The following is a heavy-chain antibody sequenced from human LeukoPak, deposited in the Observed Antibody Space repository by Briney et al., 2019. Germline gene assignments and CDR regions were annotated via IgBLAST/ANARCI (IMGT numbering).Heavy chain of an antibody. D-gene: IGHD2-2*01. Sequence: PSETLSLTCTVSGGSISSGDYYWSWIRQPPGKGLEWIGYIYYSGSTYYNPSLKSRVTISVDTSKNQFSLKLSSVTAADTAVYYSARGGSDIVVVPAAMPANWFDPWGQGTLVTVSS. CDR1: GGSISSGDYY. V-gene: IGHV4-30-4*01. J-gene: IGHJ5*02. CDR2: IYYSGST. CDR3: ARGGSDIVVVPAAMPANWFDP.